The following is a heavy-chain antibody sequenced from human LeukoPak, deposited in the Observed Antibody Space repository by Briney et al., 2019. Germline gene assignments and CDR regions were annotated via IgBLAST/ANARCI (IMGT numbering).Heavy chain of an antibody. CDR1: GGSISSSSYY. J-gene: IGHJ4*02. CDR3: VRGDDYKSTLFDY. V-gene: IGHV4-39*07. D-gene: IGHD5-12*01. Sequence: PSETLSLTCTVSGGSISSSSYYWGWIRQPPGKGLEWIGSIYYSGSTYYNPSLKSRVTISVDTSKNQFSLKLSSATATDTAMYYCVRGDDYKSTLFDYWGQGTLVTVSS. CDR2: IYYSGST.